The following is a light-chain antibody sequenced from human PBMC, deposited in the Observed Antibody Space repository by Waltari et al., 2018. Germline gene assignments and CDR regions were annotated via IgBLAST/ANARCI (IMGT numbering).Light chain of an antibody. CDR2: WAS. CDR1: QSVLYNSNNKNY. CDR3: QQYYSTIT. J-gene: IGKJ5*01. V-gene: IGKV4-1*01. Sequence: DIVMTQSPDSLAVSLGERATIQCKSSQSVLYNSNNKNYLAWYQQKPGQPPPLLSYWASTRESGVPDRFSGSGSGTDFTLTISSLQAEDVAVYYCQQYYSTITFGQGTRLEIK.